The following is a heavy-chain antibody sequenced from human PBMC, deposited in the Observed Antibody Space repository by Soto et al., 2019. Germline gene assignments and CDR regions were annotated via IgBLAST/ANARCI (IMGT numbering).Heavy chain of an antibody. CDR1: GVSISSGGYY. Sequence: LSFTCPVSGVSISSGGYYWSWIRQHPGKGLEWIGYIYYSGSTYYNPSLKSRVTISVDTSKNQFSLKLSSVTAADTAVYYCARDFSRMVRGVIKIWGQGTMVTV. V-gene: IGHV4-31*03. J-gene: IGHJ3*02. CDR2: IYYSGST. D-gene: IGHD3-10*01. CDR3: ARDFSRMVRGVIKI.